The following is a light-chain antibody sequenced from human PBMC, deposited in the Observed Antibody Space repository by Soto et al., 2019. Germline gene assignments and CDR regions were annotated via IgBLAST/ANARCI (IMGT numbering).Light chain of an antibody. Sequence: QSVLTQPASVSXXXGQSITISCTGTSSDVGGYNYVSWYQQHPGKAPKLMISEVSYRTSGLSNRFSGSKSGNTASLTISGLQAEDEADYYCSSYTSSNTLVFGGGTKVTVL. CDR1: SSDVGGYNY. J-gene: IGLJ2*01. CDR3: SSYTSSNTLV. V-gene: IGLV2-14*01. CDR2: EVS.